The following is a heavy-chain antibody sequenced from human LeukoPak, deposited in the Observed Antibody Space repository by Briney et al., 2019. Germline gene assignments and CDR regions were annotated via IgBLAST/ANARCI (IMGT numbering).Heavy chain of an antibody. V-gene: IGHV1-8*03. J-gene: IGHJ3*02. CDR2: MNPNSGNT. CDR1: GYTFTNYD. Sequence: ASVKVSCKASGYTFTNYDINWVRQATGQGLEWLGWMNPNSGNTGYAPKFRGRVTLTRDTSINTAYMELSSLRSEDTAIYYCTREGDFWDFYIWGQGTMVTVSS. D-gene: IGHD3-3*01. CDR3: TREGDFWDFYI.